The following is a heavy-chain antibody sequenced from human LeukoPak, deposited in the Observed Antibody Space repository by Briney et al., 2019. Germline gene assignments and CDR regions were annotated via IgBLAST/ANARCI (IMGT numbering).Heavy chain of an antibody. CDR1: GYSISSGYY. J-gene: IGHJ6*02. D-gene: IGHD2-2*01. V-gene: IGHV4-38-2*01. CDR3: ARATGYCSSTSCSYFNYYGMDV. Sequence: PSETLSLTCAVSGYSISSGYYWGWIRQPPGKGLEWIGSIYHSGSTYYNPSLKSRVTISVDTSKNQFSLKLSSVTAADTAVYYCARATGYCSSTSCSYFNYYGMDVWGQGTTVTVSS. CDR2: IYHSGST.